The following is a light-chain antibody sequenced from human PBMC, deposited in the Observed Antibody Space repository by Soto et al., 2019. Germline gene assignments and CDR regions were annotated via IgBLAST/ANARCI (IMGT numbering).Light chain of an antibody. CDR2: DVS. CDR3: SSYSKTSPVI. V-gene: IGLV2-14*03. Sequence: QSALTQPASMSGSPGQSITISCTGTSSDVGGYGYVSWYQQHPGKPPKLMIYDVSDRPSGVSNRFSGSKSGNTASLTISGLHAEDDADYYCSSYSKTSPVIFGGGTKLTVL. CDR1: SSDVGGYGY. J-gene: IGLJ2*01.